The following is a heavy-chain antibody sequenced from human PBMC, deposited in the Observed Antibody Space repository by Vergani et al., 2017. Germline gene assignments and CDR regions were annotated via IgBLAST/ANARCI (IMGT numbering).Heavy chain of an antibody. CDR2: VSPYNGNT. CDR1: GYSFINYG. V-gene: IGHV1-18*01. Sequence: QSQLVQSGDEVKKPGASVKVSCKTSGYSFINYGISWVRQAPGQGLEWLGWVSPYNGNTNYGQKIQGRVTMTTDTSTRTAYMQLRSLTFDDTAVYYCARVSYDFWSGYYSPYYYYMDVWGKGTTVTVSS. CDR3: ARVSYDFWSGYYSPYYYYMDV. D-gene: IGHD3-3*01. J-gene: IGHJ6*03.